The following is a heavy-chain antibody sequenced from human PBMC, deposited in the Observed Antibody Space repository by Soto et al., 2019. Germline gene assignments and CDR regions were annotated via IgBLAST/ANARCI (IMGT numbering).Heavy chain of an antibody. J-gene: IGHJ6*02. CDR1: NFFFGSYA. V-gene: IGHV3-30*09. D-gene: IGHD6-19*01. CDR3: ASGLTGYGSAWYDKPLDL. CDR2: ISYDGDTN. Sequence: MESGGGVVQPGRSLRLSCVASNFFFGSYAFHWVRQAPGKGLEWVAVISYDGDTNEYSDFAKGRYAISRDNSKNTLFLQLDSLRTEYSGLYRCASGLTGYGSAWYDKPLDLWGHGTMVTVTS.